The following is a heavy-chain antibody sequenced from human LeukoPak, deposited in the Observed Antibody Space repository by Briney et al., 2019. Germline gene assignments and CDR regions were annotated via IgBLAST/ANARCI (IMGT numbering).Heavy chain of an antibody. Sequence: SETLSLTCTVSGGSISSYYRSWVRQPPGKGLEWIGYIYYSGSTNYNPSLKSRVTISVDTSKHQSSLKLGSVTAADTAVYYCARDMGYYGSGSLRTGYGMDVWGQGTTVPVSS. CDR1: GGSISSYY. CDR3: ARDMGYYGSGSLRTGYGMDV. J-gene: IGHJ6*02. D-gene: IGHD3-10*01. CDR2: IYYSGST. V-gene: IGHV4-59*01.